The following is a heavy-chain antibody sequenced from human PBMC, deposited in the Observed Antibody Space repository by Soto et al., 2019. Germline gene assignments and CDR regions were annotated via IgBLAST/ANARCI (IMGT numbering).Heavy chain of an antibody. V-gene: IGHV1-18*01. CDR1: GYTFTSYG. CDR3: AISLPARGCYVIDY. Sequence: ASVKVSCKASGYTFTSYGISWLRQAPGQGLEWMGWISAYNGNTNYAQKLQGRVTMTTDTSTSTAYMELRSLRSDDTAVYYCAISLPARGCYVIDYRAQRTPVTVS. J-gene: IGHJ4*02. D-gene: IGHD3-16*01. CDR2: ISAYNGNT.